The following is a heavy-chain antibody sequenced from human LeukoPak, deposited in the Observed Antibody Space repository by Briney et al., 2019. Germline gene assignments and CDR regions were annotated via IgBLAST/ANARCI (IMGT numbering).Heavy chain of an antibody. D-gene: IGHD1-26*01. J-gene: IGHJ4*02. V-gene: IGHV3-7*01. CDR2: IKQDGSEK. CDR3: ARRGYHDYSGFDY. CDR1: GFTFSSRDW. Sequence: GGSLRLSCVASGFTFSSRDWMTWVRQAPGKGLEWVANIKQDGSEKNYVDSVKGRFTISRDNAKNSLYLQMNSLRAEDTAVYYCARRGYHDYSGFDYWGQGTLVTVSS.